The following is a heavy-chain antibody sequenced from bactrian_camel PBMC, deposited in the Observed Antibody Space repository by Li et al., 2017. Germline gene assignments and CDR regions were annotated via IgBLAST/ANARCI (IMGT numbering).Heavy chain of an antibody. D-gene: IGHD5*01. CDR1: GFDFRNTY. CDR3: AAPAANYGVGYSPPADFAY. V-gene: IGHV3-2*01. Sequence: VQLVESGGGLVQPGGSLRLSCAASGFDFRNTYMSWVRQAPGKGLEWVSSVISDGSNTYYADSVKGRFTISRDNAKNMVHLQMISLKSEDTALYYCAAPAANYGVGYSPPADFAYWGQGTQVTVS. J-gene: IGHJ6*01. CDR2: VISDGSNT.